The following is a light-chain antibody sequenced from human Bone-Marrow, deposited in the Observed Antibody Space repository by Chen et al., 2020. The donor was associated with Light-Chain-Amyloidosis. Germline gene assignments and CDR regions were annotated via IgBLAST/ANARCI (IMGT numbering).Light chain of an antibody. CDR2: WAS. Sequence: DIVMTQSPDSLVVSLGERATINCKSSESLLYRSNNKNYLGWYQQKPGQSPKLLMYWASTRESGVPDRFSGSGSVTDFTLTISSLQAEDVAVYYCQQYYSTPYTFGQGTKLEIQ. V-gene: IGKV4-1*01. CDR1: ESLLYRSNNKNY. CDR3: QQYYSTPYT. J-gene: IGKJ2*01.